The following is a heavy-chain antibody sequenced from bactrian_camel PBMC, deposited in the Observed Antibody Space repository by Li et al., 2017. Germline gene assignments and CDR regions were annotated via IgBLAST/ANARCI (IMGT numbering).Heavy chain of an antibody. J-gene: IGHJ4*01. CDR2: IQPFGDRK. Sequence: QVQLVESGGGSVQPGGSLRLSCDASGYTYSSNCMGWFRQAPGKEREAVAIIQPFGDRKYYTDSFKGRFTISQDDAKNAVYLQMNSLKPEDTAVYYCAAGTSTGFPFRESAYPYWGQGTQVTVS. CDR3: AAGTSTGFPFRESAYPY. D-gene: IGHD5*01. V-gene: IGHV3S1*01. CDR1: GYTYSSNC.